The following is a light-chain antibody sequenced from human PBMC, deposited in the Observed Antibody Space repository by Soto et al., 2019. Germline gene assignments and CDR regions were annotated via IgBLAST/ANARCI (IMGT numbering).Light chain of an antibody. CDR2: EVS. CDR3: SSYEGSKNFYV. V-gene: IGLV2-8*01. Sequence: QSVMPQPPSASGSPGHSVTISCTGTSRDVGGYNYVSWYQQHPGKAPKLMIYEVSKRPSGVPDRFSGSKSGNTASLTVSGLQAEDEADYYCSSYEGSKNFYVFGTGTKVTVL. CDR1: SRDVGGYNY. J-gene: IGLJ1*01.